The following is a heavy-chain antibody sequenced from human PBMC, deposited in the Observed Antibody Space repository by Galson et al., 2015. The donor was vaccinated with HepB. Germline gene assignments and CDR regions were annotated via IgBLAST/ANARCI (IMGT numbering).Heavy chain of an antibody. Sequence: PLSLTCTVSGGSISSGGYYWSWIRQHPGKGLEWIGYIYYSGSTYYNPSLKSRVTISVDTSKNQFSLKLSSVTAADTAVYYCARDSIAAAGYWYFDLWGRGTLVTVSS. CDR1: GGSISSGGYY. CDR3: ARDSIAAAGYWYFDL. CDR2: IYYSGST. D-gene: IGHD6-13*01. J-gene: IGHJ2*01. V-gene: IGHV4-31*03.